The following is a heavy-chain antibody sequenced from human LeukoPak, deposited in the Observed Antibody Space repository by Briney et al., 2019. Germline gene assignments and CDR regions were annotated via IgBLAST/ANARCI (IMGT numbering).Heavy chain of an antibody. Sequence: KTGGSLRLSCGVSGFTFSSYSMNWVRQAPGKGLEWVASIGPTGSDRYHADSIKGRFTISRDNANNFLYLQMNSLRAEDTAVYYCATETNGRHYDYWGQGTLLTVSS. V-gene: IGHV3-21*06. CDR1: GFTFSSYS. J-gene: IGHJ4*02. CDR3: ATETNGRHYDY. CDR2: IGPTGSDR. D-gene: IGHD1-14*01.